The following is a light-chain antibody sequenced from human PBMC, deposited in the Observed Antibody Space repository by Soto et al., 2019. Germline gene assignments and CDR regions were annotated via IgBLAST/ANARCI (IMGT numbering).Light chain of an antibody. Sequence: DIQITQSPSSVSVSVGDRVTITCRASQDVSSWLAWYQQKPGKAPKLLIYAASSLQSGVPSRFSGSGSGTDFTLTISSLQPEDFATYYCQQANSFPPTFGGGTKVDIK. V-gene: IGKV1D-12*01. J-gene: IGKJ4*01. CDR3: QQANSFPPT. CDR1: QDVSSW. CDR2: AAS.